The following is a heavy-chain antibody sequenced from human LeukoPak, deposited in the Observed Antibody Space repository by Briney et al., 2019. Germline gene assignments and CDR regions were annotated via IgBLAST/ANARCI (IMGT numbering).Heavy chain of an antibody. D-gene: IGHD2-2*01. CDR2: IYTSGST. Sequence: SETLSLTCTVSGGSISSGSYYWSWIRQPAGKGLEWIGRIYTSGSTNYNPSLKSRVTISVDTSKNQFSLKLSSVTAADTAVYYCAREGNSWAPPYIDYWGQGTLVTVSS. V-gene: IGHV4-61*02. CDR3: AREGNSWAPPYIDY. J-gene: IGHJ4*02. CDR1: GGSISSGSYY.